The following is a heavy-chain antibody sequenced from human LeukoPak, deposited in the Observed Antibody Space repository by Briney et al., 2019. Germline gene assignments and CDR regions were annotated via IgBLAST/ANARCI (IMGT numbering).Heavy chain of an antibody. CDR2: ISGSGGST. J-gene: IGHJ4*02. CDR3: AKVRSAVVAAATNY. CDR1: GFTFSIYA. Sequence: GGSLRLSCAASGFTFSIYAMSWVRQAPGKGLEWVSVISGSGGSTYHADSVKGRFTISRDNSNNTLHLQMNSLRAEDTAIYYCAKVRSAVVAAATNYWGQGTLVTVSS. V-gene: IGHV3-23*01. D-gene: IGHD2-15*01.